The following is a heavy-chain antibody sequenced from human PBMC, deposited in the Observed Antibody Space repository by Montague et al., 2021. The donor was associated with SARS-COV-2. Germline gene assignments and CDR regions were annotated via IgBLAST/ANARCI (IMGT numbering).Heavy chain of an antibody. CDR3: ARDQTVLEWIWYGMDV. V-gene: IGHV4-34*01. J-gene: IGHJ6*02. CDR2: IDHSGNT. Sequence: SETLSLTCAVYGGSFSTYYWAWIRQSPGTGLEWIGNIDHSGNTNYNPSLTSRVSISVDTSSTQFSLYLTSVTAAAAAVYYCARDQTVLEWIWYGMDVWGPGTTVTVSS. CDR1: GGSFSTYY. D-gene: IGHD3-3*01.